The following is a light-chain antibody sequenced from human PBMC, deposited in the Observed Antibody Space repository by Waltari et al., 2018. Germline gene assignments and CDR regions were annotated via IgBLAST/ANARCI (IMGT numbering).Light chain of an antibody. Sequence: DIQMTQSPFSVSASAGDRVTITCRASQDSGNRLAWYQQKPGKAPHLLIYVTSSWQTGVPSRFSGSGSGTDFTLTISSLEPEDFGTYYCQQANSFPITFGPGTKVDVK. CDR1: QDSGNR. J-gene: IGKJ3*01. CDR2: VTS. CDR3: QQANSFPIT. V-gene: IGKV1-12*01.